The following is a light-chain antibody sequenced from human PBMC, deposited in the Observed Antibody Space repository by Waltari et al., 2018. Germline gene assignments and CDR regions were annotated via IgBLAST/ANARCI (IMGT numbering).Light chain of an antibody. V-gene: IGLV1-44*01. CDR1: TSSIGSNS. J-gene: IGLJ2*01. Sequence: QSVLTQPPSASGTPGQRVTISCSGGTSSIGSNSVNWYQQLPGAAPQLLIYSTYQRPSGVPDRFSGSKSGTSASLAISGLQSEDEADYYCAAWDDSLNGVLFGGGTKLTVL. CDR2: STY. CDR3: AAWDDSLNGVL.